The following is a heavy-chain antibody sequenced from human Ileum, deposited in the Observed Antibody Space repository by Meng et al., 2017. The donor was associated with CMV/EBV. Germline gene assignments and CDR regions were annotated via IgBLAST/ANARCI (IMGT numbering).Heavy chain of an antibody. CDR2: FDPQHGET. D-gene: IGHD4-11*01. J-gene: IGHJ6*02. CDR1: GYTLSELS. CDR3: LTGTYSNHDYYGMDV. V-gene: IGHV1-24*01. Sequence: ASVKVSCKVSGYTLSELSRHWVRQAPGKGLEWMGGFDPQHGETIYAQKFQGRVTMTDDTSTNTAYMELSSLTSDDTAIYYCLTGTYSNHDYYGMDVWGQGNTVTVSS.